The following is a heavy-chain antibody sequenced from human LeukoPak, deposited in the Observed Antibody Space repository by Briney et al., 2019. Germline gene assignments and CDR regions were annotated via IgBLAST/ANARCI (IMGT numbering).Heavy chain of an antibody. CDR1: GFTVSSNY. CDR3: ARDGYSSSCPKD. CDR2: ISSSSSAI. J-gene: IGHJ4*02. V-gene: IGHV3-48*01. Sequence: QTGGSLRLSCAASGFTVSSNYMSWVRQAPGKGLEWVSYISSSSSAIYYADSVKGRFTISRDNAKNSLYLQMNSLRAEDTAVYYCARDGYSSSCPKDWGQGTLVTVSS. D-gene: IGHD6-13*01.